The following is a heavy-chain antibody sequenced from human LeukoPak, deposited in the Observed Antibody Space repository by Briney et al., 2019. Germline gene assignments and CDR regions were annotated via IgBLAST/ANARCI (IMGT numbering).Heavy chain of an antibody. V-gene: IGHV1-18*01. D-gene: IGHD4-17*01. CDR3: ARDRVGGDLTGVSLY. CDR1: GYPFDNFG. CDR2: ISAYNGNT. J-gene: IGHJ4*01. Sequence: ASVKVSCEASGYPFDNFGLTWVRQAPGQGLEWMGWISAYNGNTHYAQKFRGRLTLTTETSTSTAYLELRSLESDDTAVYYCARDRVGGDLTGVSLYWGQGTLVTVSS.